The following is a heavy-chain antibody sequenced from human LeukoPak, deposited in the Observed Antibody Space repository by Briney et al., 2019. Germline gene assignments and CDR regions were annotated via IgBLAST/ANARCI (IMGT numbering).Heavy chain of an antibody. J-gene: IGHJ4*02. V-gene: IGHV4-30-2*01. CDR1: GGSISSGGDS. Sequence: PSETLSLTCAVSGGSISSGGDSWSWIRQPPGKGLEWIGHIYHSGSTYYSPSLKSRVTISVDRSKNQFSLKLTSVTAADTAVYYCASFYYGSGSYYRFDYWGQGTLVTVSS. CDR2: IYHSGST. CDR3: ASFYYGSGSYYRFDY. D-gene: IGHD3-10*01.